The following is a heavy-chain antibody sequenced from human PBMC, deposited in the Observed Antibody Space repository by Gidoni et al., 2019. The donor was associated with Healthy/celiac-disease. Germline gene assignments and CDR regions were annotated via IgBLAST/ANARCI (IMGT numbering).Heavy chain of an antibody. V-gene: IGHV5-10-1*03. CDR3: ARRGRVGELLEPLQDGMDV. CDR1: GYSVTSYW. D-gene: IGHD3-10*01. Sequence: EEQLVQPGAECKKPGESLRVSCTGSGYSVTSYWIRWVRQMRGKGLECMGRIDPSDSYNNYSPSFQGPVIISADTSISTAYLQWSSLKASDTAMYYCARRGRVGELLEPLQDGMDVWGQGTTVTVSS. J-gene: IGHJ6*02. CDR2: IDPSDSYN.